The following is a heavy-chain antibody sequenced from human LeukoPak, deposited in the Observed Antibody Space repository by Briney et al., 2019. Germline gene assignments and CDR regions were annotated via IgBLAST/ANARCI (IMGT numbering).Heavy chain of an antibody. CDR3: ARVGVEDIVVVPAAIDGMDV. Sequence: SETLSLTCTVSGGSISSGGYYWSWIRQHPGKGLEWIGYIYYSGSTYYNPSLKSRVTISVDTSKNQFSLKLSSVTAADTAVYYCARVGVEDIVVVPAAIDGMDVWGQGTTVTVSS. D-gene: IGHD2-2*02. J-gene: IGHJ6*02. CDR1: GGSISSGGYY. V-gene: IGHV4-31*03. CDR2: IYYSGST.